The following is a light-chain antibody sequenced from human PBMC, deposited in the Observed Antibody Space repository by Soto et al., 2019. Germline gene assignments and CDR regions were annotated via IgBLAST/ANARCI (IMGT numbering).Light chain of an antibody. V-gene: IGKV2D-29*01. CDR3: LQSLQFPLT. CDR2: EVS. CDR1: QTLLHSNGKSY. Sequence: EIGMTQTPLSLSVTPGQSASISCRSSQTLLHSNGKSYLYWYLQKAGQAPQLLIYEVSKRFSGVPDRFSGSGAGTDFTLKISRVEAEDVGVYSCLQSLQFPLTFGGGTKVEIK. J-gene: IGKJ4*01.